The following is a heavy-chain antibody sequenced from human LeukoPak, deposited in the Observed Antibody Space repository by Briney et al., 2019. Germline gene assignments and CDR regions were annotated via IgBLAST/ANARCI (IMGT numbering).Heavy chain of an antibody. CDR3: AREGTQRAFDY. J-gene: IGHJ4*02. CDR1: GFTFSSYG. CDR2: IWYDGSNK. V-gene: IGHV3-33*08. D-gene: IGHD1-7*01. Sequence: GGSLRLSCAPSGFTFSSYGMHWVRQAPGKGLEWVAVIWYDGSNKYYADSVKGRFTISRDNSKNTLYLQMNSLRAEDTGVYYCAREGTQRAFDYWGQGTLVTVSS.